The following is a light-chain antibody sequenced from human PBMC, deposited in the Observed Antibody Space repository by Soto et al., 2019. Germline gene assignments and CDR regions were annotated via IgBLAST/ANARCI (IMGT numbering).Light chain of an antibody. CDR1: PTVSGSY. J-gene: IGKJ4*01. V-gene: IGKV3-20*01. Sequence: EIVLTQSPCTVSLSPGETATLSCRASPTVSGSYLAVYQQKPGQAPRRLIYGTTSRATGVPDRFSGGGSGTAFTLTISGLEQEEFALYNWKQYGSSPPTFVGGTKVEIK. CDR3: KQYGSSPPT. CDR2: GTT.